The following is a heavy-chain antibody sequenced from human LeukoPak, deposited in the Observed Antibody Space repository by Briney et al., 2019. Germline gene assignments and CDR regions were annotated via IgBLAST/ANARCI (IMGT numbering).Heavy chain of an antibody. CDR1: GYTFTGYY. Sequence: ASVKVSCKASGYTFTGYYMHWVRQAPGQGLEWMGWINPNSGGTNYAQKFQGRVTMTRDTSISTAYMELSRLRSDDTAAYYCARGSRPVYNLLTGKRYFDYWGQGTLLTVSS. D-gene: IGHD3-9*01. J-gene: IGHJ4*02. V-gene: IGHV1-2*02. CDR3: ARGSRPVYNLLTGKRYFDY. CDR2: INPNSGGT.